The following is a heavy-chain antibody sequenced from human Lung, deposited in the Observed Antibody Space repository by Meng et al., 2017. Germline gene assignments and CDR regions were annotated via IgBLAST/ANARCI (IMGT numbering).Heavy chain of an antibody. Sequence: VKLVDAGGGFVQPGGLLRPSCAASGFTFSSHWMHWVRQAPGKRLEWVSRITGDGSSTIYADSVQGRFTMSRDNAKNTLSLQMNSLRAEDTAVYYCARGGVTTDDWGQGTLVTVSS. CDR2: ITGDGSST. V-gene: IGHV3-74*01. J-gene: IGHJ4*02. D-gene: IGHD4-17*01. CDR1: GFTFSSHW. CDR3: ARGGVTTDD.